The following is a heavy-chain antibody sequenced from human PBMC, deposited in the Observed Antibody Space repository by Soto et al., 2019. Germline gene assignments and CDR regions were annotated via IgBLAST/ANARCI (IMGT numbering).Heavy chain of an antibody. CDR2: IFYRGTT. J-gene: IGHJ4*02. CDR1: GGSISIINHY. D-gene: IGHD3-22*01. V-gene: IGHV4-39*01. Sequence: QLQLQESGPGLLKPSETLSLTCAVSGGSISIINHYWGWIRQPPGKGLEWLGCIFYRGTTYYNPSLKSRVTISVDTSKNQFSLKLSSGTAADTAVYYCARYYDTFDYWGQGTLVTVSS. CDR3: ARYYDTFDY.